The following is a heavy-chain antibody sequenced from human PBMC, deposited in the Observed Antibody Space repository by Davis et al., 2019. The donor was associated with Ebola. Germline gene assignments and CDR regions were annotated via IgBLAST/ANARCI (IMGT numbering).Heavy chain of an antibody. CDR3: ARLKQQLDPGWFDP. J-gene: IGHJ5*02. CDR2: AYSSGSM. CDR1: GGSISSGDYY. Sequence: MPSETLSLTCTVSGGSISSGDYYWGWIRQPPGKGLEWVGSAYSSGSMYHNPSLRGRVTIFVDTSKNQFSLRLISVTAADTAVYCCARLKQQLDPGWFDPWGQGTLVTVSS. V-gene: IGHV4-39*07. D-gene: IGHD6-13*01.